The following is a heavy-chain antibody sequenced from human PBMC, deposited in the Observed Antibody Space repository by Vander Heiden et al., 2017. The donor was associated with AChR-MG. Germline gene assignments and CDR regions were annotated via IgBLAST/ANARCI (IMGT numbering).Heavy chain of an antibody. CDR3: ARDRGGYCKLDP. Sequence: QVQLQESGPGLVKPSQTLSLTCTVSGGSISSGSYYWSWVRQPAGKGLEWIVRIYTSGSTNYNPSLKSRVTISVDTSKNQFSLKLSSVTAADTAVYYCARDRGGYCKLDPWGQGTLVTVSS. CDR1: GGSISSGSYY. CDR2: IYTSGST. V-gene: IGHV4-61*02. J-gene: IGHJ5*02. D-gene: IGHD2-15*01.